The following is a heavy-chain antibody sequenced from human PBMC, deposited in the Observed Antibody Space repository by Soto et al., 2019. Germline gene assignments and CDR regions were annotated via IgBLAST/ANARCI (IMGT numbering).Heavy chain of an antibody. J-gene: IGHJ6*02. V-gene: IGHV1-69*12. CDR2: IIPIFRTA. CDR1: GGTFSSYA. CDR3: ATHTVVTPGNYYYGMDV. Sequence: QVQLVQSGSEVKKPGSSVKVSCKASGGTFSSYAISWVRQAPGQGLEWMGGIIPIFRTADYAQKFQGRVTITADESTSTAEMEVSSLRSEDTAVYYCATHTVVTPGNYYYGMDVWGQGTPVTVSS. D-gene: IGHD2-15*01.